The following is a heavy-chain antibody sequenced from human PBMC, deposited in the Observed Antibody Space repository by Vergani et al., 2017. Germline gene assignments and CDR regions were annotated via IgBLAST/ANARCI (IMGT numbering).Heavy chain of an antibody. CDR3: ARALVNYDSSGYDYYFDY. Sequence: QVQLVQSGAEVKKPGSSVKVSCKASGGTFSSYAISWVRQAPGQGLEWMGGIIPIVGTANYAQKFQGRVTITADESTSTAYMELSSLRSEDTAVYYCARALVNYDSSGYDYYFDYWGQGTLVTVSS. CDR1: GGTFSSYA. D-gene: IGHD3-22*01. V-gene: IGHV1-69*12. CDR2: IIPIVGTA. J-gene: IGHJ4*02.